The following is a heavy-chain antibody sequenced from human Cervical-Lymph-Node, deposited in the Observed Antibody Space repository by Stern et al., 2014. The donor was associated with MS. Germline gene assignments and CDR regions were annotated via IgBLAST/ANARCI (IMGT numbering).Heavy chain of an antibody. V-gene: IGHV1-46*01. CDR3: ATYSSTWSPPWF. J-gene: IGHJ4*02. Sequence: QVQLVQSGAEVKKPGASVKVSCKASGDTFTSYYMHWVRQAPGQGLEWMGIINPTGGSTHYAQKFQVRVTLTRDTSTSTVYMELSSLRSEDTAVYYCATYSSTWSPPWFWGQGTLVTVSS. CDR2: INPTGGST. CDR1: GDTFTSYY. D-gene: IGHD6-13*01.